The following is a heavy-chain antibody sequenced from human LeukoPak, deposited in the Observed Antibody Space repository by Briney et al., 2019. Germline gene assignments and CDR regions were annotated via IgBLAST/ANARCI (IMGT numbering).Heavy chain of an antibody. CDR2: IYNNGAT. Sequence: GGSLRLSCSASGLIVSGNYITWVRQAPGKGLAWVSVIYNNGATFHAEPVRGRFAIYRDKSGNTVHLQMNSLRPEDTAIYYCARFDTSIVAAEGTNAFDIWGHGTEVIVSS. CDR3: ARFDTSIVAAEGTNAFDI. D-gene: IGHD1-7*01. V-gene: IGHV3-66*02. J-gene: IGHJ3*02. CDR1: GLIVSGNY.